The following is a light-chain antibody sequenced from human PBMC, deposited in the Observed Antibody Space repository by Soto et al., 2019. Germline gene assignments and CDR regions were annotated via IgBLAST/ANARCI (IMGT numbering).Light chain of an antibody. CDR1: QSVSSY. CDR2: AAS. V-gene: IGKV3-11*01. CDR3: QQRSNGPLT. Sequence: EIVLTQSPATLSLSPGERATLSCRASQSVSSYLAWYQQKPGQAPRLLIYAASNRATGIPARFSGSGSATDFPLTISSLEPEDFAVYYCQQRSNGPLTVGGGTNVEIK. J-gene: IGKJ4*01.